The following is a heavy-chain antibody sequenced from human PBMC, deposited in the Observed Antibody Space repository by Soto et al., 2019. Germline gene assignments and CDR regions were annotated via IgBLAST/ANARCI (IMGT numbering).Heavy chain of an antibody. D-gene: IGHD3-22*01. CDR3: AIYDSSGSRGFQH. CDR1: GGSIGSGGYY. CDR2: IYYSGST. J-gene: IGHJ1*01. V-gene: IGHV4-31*03. Sequence: PSETLSLTFTVSGGSIGSGGYYWSWIRQHPGKGLEWIGYIYYSGSTYYNPSLKSRVTISVDTSKNQFSLKLSPVTAADTAVYYCAIYDSSGSRGFQHWGQGTLVTAPQ.